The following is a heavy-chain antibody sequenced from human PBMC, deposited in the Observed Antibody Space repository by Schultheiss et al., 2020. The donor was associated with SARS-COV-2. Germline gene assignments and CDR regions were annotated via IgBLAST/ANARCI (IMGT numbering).Heavy chain of an antibody. CDR2: ISSSGSTI. J-gene: IGHJ6*03. V-gene: IGHV3-48*01. CDR3: ARDDNYSNYYYYMDV. D-gene: IGHD4-11*01. Sequence: GGSLRLSCAASGFTVSSNYMSWVRQAPGKGLEWVSYISSSGSTIYYADSVKGRFTISRDNSKNTLYLQMNSLRAEDTAVYYCARDDNYSNYYYYMDVWGKGTTVTVSS. CDR1: GFTVSSNY.